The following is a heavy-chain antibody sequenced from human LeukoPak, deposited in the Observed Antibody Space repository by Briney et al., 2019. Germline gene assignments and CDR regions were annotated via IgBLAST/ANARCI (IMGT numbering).Heavy chain of an antibody. D-gene: IGHD6-19*01. J-gene: IGHJ3*01. CDR2: LYSGGTT. V-gene: IGHV3-66*01. Sequence: GGSLRLSCAASGFTVGSNYVTWVRQAPRMGLEWVSILYSGGTTYYADSVKGRFTISRDKSQNTVYLQMNSLRVEDTAVYFCADPGPFSSGWLDAFDVWGQGTMVTVSS. CDR3: ADPGPFSSGWLDAFDV. CDR1: GFTVGSNY.